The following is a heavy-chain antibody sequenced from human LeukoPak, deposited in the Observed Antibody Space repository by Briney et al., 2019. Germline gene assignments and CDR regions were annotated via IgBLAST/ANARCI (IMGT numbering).Heavy chain of an antibody. Sequence: SGPTLVKPTQTLTLTCTFSGFSLTTSGVGVAWIRQPPGKALEWLALIDWHDDEYYSPSLQSRLSITKDTSMNQVVLTLANVDPVDTATYFCAHAKGSLQSYFDFWGQGTLVTVSS. CDR1: GFSLTTSGVG. J-gene: IGHJ4*02. V-gene: IGHV2-5*01. D-gene: IGHD4-11*01. CDR2: IDWHDDE. CDR3: AHAKGSLQSYFDF.